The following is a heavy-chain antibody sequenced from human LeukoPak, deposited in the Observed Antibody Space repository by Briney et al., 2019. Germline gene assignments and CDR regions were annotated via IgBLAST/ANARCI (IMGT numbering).Heavy chain of an antibody. CDR1: GFTFSSYS. CDR3: ARDQYSGHWYYALDI. V-gene: IGHV3-48*02. Sequence: PGGSLRLSCAASGFTFSSYSMNWVRQAPGKGLEWVSYISINLSVIYYADSVKGRFTISRDNAKNSLYLQMNSLRDEDTAVYYCARDQYSGHWYYALDIWGQGTMVTVSS. J-gene: IGHJ3*02. CDR2: ISINLSVI. D-gene: IGHD1-26*01.